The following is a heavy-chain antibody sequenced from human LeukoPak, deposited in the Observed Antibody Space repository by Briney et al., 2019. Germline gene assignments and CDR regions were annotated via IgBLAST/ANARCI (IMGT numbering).Heavy chain of an antibody. V-gene: IGHV3-23*01. CDR3: AKDLRGTLSSRGPFEY. Sequence: PGGSLRLSSAASGFTFSSYAMSWVRQAPEKGLEWVSAISGNGDITYYADTVKGRFSGSRDNSKNTLYLQLNSLRAEDTAVYYCAKDLRGTLSSRGPFEYWGQGTLVTVSS. D-gene: IGHD1-1*01. J-gene: IGHJ4*02. CDR2: ISGNGDIT. CDR1: GFTFSSYA.